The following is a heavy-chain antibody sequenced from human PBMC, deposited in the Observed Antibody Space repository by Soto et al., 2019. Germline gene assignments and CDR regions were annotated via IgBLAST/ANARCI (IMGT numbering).Heavy chain of an antibody. D-gene: IGHD2-21*02. CDR1: GYTFTSYG. J-gene: IGHJ5*02. Sequence: ASVKVSCKASGYTFTSYGISWVRQAPGQGLEWMGWISAYNGNTNYAQKLQGRVTMTTDTSTSAAYMELRSLRSDDTAVYYCAGDKGLAFFGGDCYSGGLLDPCGQGTLVTGSS. CDR2: ISAYNGNT. V-gene: IGHV1-18*01. CDR3: AGDKGLAFFGGDCYSGGLLDP.